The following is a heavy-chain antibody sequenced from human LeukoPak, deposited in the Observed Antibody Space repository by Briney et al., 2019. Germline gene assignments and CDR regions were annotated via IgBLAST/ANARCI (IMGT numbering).Heavy chain of an antibody. Sequence: GGPLRLSCITSGLTFSASWLGWVRQAPGKGLEWVANMKEDGSVEDYMDSVRGRFTISRDNAKNSLYLQMDSLRAEDTAVYYCARDGTGGYFDHWGQGTLVTVSS. V-gene: IGHV3-7*01. CDR3: ARDGTGGYFDH. CDR1: GLTFSASW. J-gene: IGHJ4*02. D-gene: IGHD3-10*01. CDR2: MKEDGSVE.